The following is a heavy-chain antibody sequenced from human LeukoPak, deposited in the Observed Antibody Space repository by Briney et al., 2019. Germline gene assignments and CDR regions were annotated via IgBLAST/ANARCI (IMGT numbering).Heavy chain of an antibody. Sequence: GGSLRLSCAASGFIFSDYGMHWVRQAPGKGLEWVAFIRYDGSNKYYADSVKGRFTISRDNSKNTLYLQMNSLRAEDTAVYYCAKDLPGWHSSGWCLDYWGQGTLVTVSS. J-gene: IGHJ4*02. D-gene: IGHD6-19*01. V-gene: IGHV3-30*02. CDR1: GFIFSDYG. CDR3: AKDLPGWHSSGWCLDY. CDR2: IRYDGSNK.